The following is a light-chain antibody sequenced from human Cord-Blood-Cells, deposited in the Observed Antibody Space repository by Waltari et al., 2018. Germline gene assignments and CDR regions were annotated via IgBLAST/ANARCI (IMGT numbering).Light chain of an antibody. J-gene: IGLJ1*01. Sequence: QSVLTHPPSVSAAPGQKVTISCSGSSSNIGNNYVSWYQQLPGTAPKLLIYENNKRPSGIPDRFSGSKSGTSATLGITGLQTGDEADYYCGTWDSSLSVYVFGTGTKVTVL. CDR1: SSNIGNNY. V-gene: IGLV1-51*02. CDR2: ENN. CDR3: GTWDSSLSVYV.